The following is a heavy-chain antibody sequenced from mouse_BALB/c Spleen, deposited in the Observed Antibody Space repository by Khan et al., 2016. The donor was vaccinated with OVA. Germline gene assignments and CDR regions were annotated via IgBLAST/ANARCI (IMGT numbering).Heavy chain of an antibody. J-gene: IGHJ2*01. D-gene: IGHD2-14*01. CDR2: IYPGTDNI. V-gene: IGHV1-76*01. Sequence: VQLKESGAELVRPGASVKLSCKTSGYIFTSYWIHWVVQRSGQGLEWIARIYPGTDNIYYNEEFTDKATLTADKSSSTAYLQLSSLTSDDAAVYFCAREEALYDLDYWGQGTILTVSS. CDR3: AREEALYDLDY. CDR1: GYIFTSYW.